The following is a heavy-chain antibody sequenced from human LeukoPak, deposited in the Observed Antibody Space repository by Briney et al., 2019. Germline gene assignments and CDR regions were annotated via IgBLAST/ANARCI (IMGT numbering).Heavy chain of an antibody. CDR1: GFTVSSKY. D-gene: IGHD3-22*01. Sequence: GGSLRLSCAASGFTVSSKYMSWVRQAPGKGLEWVSLLYSDGTTRYADSVKGRFTISRDNSENTLYLQMNSLRAEDTAVYYCASAPDDSSGYYLSWVWPFDYWGQGTLVTVSS. J-gene: IGHJ4*02. CDR3: ASAPDDSSGYYLSWVWPFDY. CDR2: LYSDGTT. V-gene: IGHV3-66*01.